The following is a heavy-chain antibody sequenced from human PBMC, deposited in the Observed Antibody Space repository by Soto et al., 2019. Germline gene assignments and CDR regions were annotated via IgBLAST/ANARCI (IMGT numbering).Heavy chain of an antibody. V-gene: IGHV1-2*02. CDR2: INSATGAA. CDR1: GYPVTAYY. D-gene: IGHD3-3*01. Sequence: QLHLVQSGAVVKKPGASVTVSCSASGYPVTAYYMHWVRQAPGRGLEWMGGINSATGAAKYTQTFQGRGTMTRDTSTSTVFMELSGLTSEDTAVFYCARGGGVGVAGSAAFDMWGQGTLVTVSS. CDR3: ARGGGVGVAGSAAFDM. J-gene: IGHJ3*02.